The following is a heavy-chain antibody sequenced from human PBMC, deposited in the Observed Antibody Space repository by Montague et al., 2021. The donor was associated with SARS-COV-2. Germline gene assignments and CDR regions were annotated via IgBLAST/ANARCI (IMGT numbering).Heavy chain of an antibody. Sequence: LRLSFAASGFTFDDYAIHWVRQAPGKGLEWVSGISWNNGSIGYADSVRGRFTISRDNAKNSLYLQMNSLRAEDTALYYCAKNIHVGGFGEQIDYWGQGTLVTVSS. CDR2: ISWNNGSI. D-gene: IGHD3-10*01. J-gene: IGHJ4*02. CDR3: AKNIHVGGFGEQIDY. V-gene: IGHV3-9*01. CDR1: GFTFDDYA.